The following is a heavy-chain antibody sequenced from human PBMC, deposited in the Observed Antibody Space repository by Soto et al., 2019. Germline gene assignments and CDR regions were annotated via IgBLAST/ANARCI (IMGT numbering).Heavy chain of an antibody. Sequence: EVQLVESGGGLIQPGGSLRLSCAVSGLTVSNNHMTWVRQAPGKGLEWVSVMYSGGSTHYADSVMGRFTISRDNSKNTLYLQINSLRAEDTAIYDCATSSGEASDGIDIWGQGTMVTVSS. J-gene: IGHJ3*02. D-gene: IGHD6-19*01. CDR1: GLTVSNNH. V-gene: IGHV3-53*01. CDR2: MYSGGST. CDR3: ATSSGEASDGIDI.